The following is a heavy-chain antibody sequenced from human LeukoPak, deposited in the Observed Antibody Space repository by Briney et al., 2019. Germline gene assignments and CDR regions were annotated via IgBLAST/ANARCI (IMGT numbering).Heavy chain of an antibody. CDR2: INWNGGST. D-gene: IGHD2-2*02. CDR3: ARVACSSTSCYTGYFQH. J-gene: IGHJ1*01. Sequence: GGSLRLSCAASGFTFDDYGMSWVRQAPGKGLEWVSGINWNGGSTGYADSVKGRFTISRDNAKNSLYLQMNSLRAEDTALYHCARVACSSTSCYTGYFQHWGQGTLVTVSS. CDR1: GFTFDDYG. V-gene: IGHV3-20*01.